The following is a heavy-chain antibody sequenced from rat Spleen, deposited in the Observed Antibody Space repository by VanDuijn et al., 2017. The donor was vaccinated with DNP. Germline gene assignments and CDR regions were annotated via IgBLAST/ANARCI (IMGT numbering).Heavy chain of an antibody. D-gene: IGHD4-2*01. V-gene: IGHV3-3*01. CDR2: INSAGST. CDR3: ARWSDYFDY. CDR1: GYSITSSYR. Sequence: EVQLQESGPGLVKPSQSLSLTCSVTGYSITSSYRWNWIRKFPGNKLEWMGYINSAGSTNYNPSLKSRISITRDTSNNQFFLHLNSVTTEDTATYYCARWSDYFDYWGQGVMVTVSS. J-gene: IGHJ2*01.